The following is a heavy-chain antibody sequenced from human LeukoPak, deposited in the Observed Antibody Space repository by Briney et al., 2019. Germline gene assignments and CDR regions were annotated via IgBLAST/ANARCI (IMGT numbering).Heavy chain of an antibody. J-gene: IGHJ4*02. Sequence: GGSLRLSCAGSGFAFSDYYMSWIRQAPGKGLEWVSYISSSGRTIYYADSVKGRFTISRDNAKNSLYLQMNSLRAEDTAVYYCARADCSSSSCYELDYWGQGTLVTVSS. CDR1: GFAFSDYY. V-gene: IGHV3-11*04. CDR3: ARADCSSSSCYELDY. CDR2: ISSSGRTI. D-gene: IGHD2-2*01.